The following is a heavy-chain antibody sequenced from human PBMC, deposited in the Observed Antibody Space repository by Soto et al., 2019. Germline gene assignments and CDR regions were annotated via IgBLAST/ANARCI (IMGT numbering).Heavy chain of an antibody. CDR1: GYTFTSYG. J-gene: IGHJ3*02. CDR3: ARDPGRFPLEELSLYINDAFDI. V-gene: IGHV1-18*01. Sequence: ASVKVSCKASGYTFTSYGISWVRQAPGQGLEWMGWISAYNGNTNYAQKLQGRVTMTTDTSTSTAYMELRSLRSDDTAVYYCARDPGRFPLEELSLYINDAFDIWGAGTMVTV. CDR2: ISAYNGNT. D-gene: IGHD3-16*02.